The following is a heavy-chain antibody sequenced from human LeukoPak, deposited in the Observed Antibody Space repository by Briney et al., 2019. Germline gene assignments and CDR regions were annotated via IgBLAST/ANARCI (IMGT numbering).Heavy chain of an antibody. J-gene: IGHJ4*02. V-gene: IGHV3-30-3*01. CDR1: GFAFSSYA. D-gene: IGHD4-17*01. CDR2: ISYDGSNK. Sequence: GGSLRLSCAASGFAFSSYAMHWVRQAPGEGLEWVAVISYDGSNKYYADSVKGRFTISRDNSKNTLYLQMNSLRTEDTALYYCAREVSAYGETDYWGQGTLVTVSS. CDR3: AREVSAYGETDY.